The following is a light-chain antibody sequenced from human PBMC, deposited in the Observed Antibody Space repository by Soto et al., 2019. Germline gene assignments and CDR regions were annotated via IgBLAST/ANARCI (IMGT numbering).Light chain of an antibody. Sequence: DIVWTQSTGTLSLSHGERATLSCRASQSVSNNYLAWYQQKPGQAPRLLIYGASNRATGIPDRFSGSGSGTDFTLAISRLEPEDFAVYFCQQYTGPPTTFGQGTRLE. V-gene: IGKV3-20*01. CDR2: GAS. J-gene: IGKJ5*01. CDR1: QSVSNNY. CDR3: QQYTGPPTT.